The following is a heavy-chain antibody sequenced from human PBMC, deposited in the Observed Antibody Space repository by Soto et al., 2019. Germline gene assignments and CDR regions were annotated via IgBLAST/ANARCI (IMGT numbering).Heavy chain of an antibody. CDR3: ARDWESSVSTWSFGGF. D-gene: IGHD3-16*01. CDR2: IIPFLGVT. Sequence: QVQLVQSGAEVKKPGSSVKVSCKSSGGTYSPYTINWVRQAPGQGLEWMGRIIPFLGVTNYGLKFQARVTITADKATNTASMELRGRRFEDTAVYYCARDWESSVSTWSFGGFWGRGTLVTVSS. V-gene: IGHV1-69*08. J-gene: IGHJ4*02. CDR1: GGTYSPYT.